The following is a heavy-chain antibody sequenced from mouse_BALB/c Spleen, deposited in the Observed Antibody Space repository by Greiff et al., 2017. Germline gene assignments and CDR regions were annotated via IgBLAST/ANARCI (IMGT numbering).Heavy chain of an antibody. CDR3: ARDEDYYGSFYAMDY. V-gene: IGHV3-6*02. CDR1: GYSITSGYY. CDR2: ISYDGSN. Sequence: EESGPGLVKPSQSLSLTCSVTGYSITSGYYWNWIRQFPGNKLEWMGYISYDGSNNYNPSLKNRISIPRDTSKNQFFLKLNSVTTEDTATYYCARDEDYYGSFYAMDYWGQGTSVTVSS. D-gene: IGHD1-1*01. J-gene: IGHJ4*01.